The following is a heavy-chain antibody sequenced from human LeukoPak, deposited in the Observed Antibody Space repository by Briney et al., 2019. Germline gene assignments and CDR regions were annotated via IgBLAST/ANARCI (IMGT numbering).Heavy chain of an antibody. CDR3: ARDSAGNDY. V-gene: IGHV3-7*01. J-gene: IGHJ4*02. D-gene: IGHD6-13*01. CDR1: GFTFTTYW. CDR2: IKQDGSEK. Sequence: GGSLRLSCAASGFTFTTYWMAWVRQAPGKGLEWVANIKQDGSEKYYVDSVKGRFTISRDNAKNSLYLQMNSLRAEDTAMYYCARDSAGNDYWGQGTLVTVSS.